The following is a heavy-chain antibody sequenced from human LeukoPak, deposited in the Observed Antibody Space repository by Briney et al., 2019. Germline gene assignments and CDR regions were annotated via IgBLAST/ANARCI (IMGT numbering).Heavy chain of an antibody. V-gene: IGHV3-7*01. CDR1: GFTFSSYW. J-gene: IGHJ5*02. CDR2: IKQDGSEK. CDR3: ARDYSGLNNWFDP. Sequence: GGSLRLSCAASGFTFSSYWMSWVRQAPGKGLEWVANIKQDGSEKYYVDSVKGRFTISRDNAKNSLYLQMNSLRAEDTAVYYCARDYSGLNNWFDPWGQGTLVTVSS. D-gene: IGHD4-23*01.